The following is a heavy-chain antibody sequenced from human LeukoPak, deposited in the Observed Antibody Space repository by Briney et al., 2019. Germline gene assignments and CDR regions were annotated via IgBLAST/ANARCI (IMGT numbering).Heavy chain of an antibody. D-gene: IGHD3-16*01. Sequence: GGSLRLSCGASGFTFSRNGMHWVRQAPGKGLEWVAYIREDGGDKCYADSVKGRFTISRDTSKNMLYVQMNSLRVEDTAVYYCAKDSNWAFDYWGQGTLVSVSS. V-gene: IGHV3-30*02. J-gene: IGHJ4*02. CDR1: GFTFSRNG. CDR3: AKDSNWAFDY. CDR2: IREDGGDK.